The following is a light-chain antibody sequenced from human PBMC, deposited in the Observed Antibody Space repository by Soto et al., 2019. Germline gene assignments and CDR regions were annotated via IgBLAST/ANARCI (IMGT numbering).Light chain of an antibody. Sequence: DIQLNQSPSFLSASVGDRVTITCRASQGISSYLAWYQQKPGKAPKLLIYAASTLHSGVPSRFSGSGSGTEFTLTISRRQPEDFATYYCQQLNSYPPLTFGQGTRLDI. CDR2: AAS. V-gene: IGKV1-9*01. J-gene: IGKJ5*01. CDR1: QGISSY. CDR3: QQLNSYPPLT.